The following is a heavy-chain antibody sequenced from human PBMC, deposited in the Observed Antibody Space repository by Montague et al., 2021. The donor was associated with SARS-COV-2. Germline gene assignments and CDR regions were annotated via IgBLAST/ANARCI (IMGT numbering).Heavy chain of an antibody. CDR1: GFTFSSYA. J-gene: IGHJ5*02. CDR3: AKRYCSGGSCYSGFDP. V-gene: IGHV3-23*01. D-gene: IGHD2-15*01. CDR2: ISGSGGST. Sequence: SLRLSCAASGFTFSSYAMSWVRQAPGKGLEWVSAISGSGGSTYYSDSVKGRFTIPRDNSKNTLYLQMNSLRAEDTAVYYCAKRYCSGGSCYSGFDPWGQGTLVTVSS.